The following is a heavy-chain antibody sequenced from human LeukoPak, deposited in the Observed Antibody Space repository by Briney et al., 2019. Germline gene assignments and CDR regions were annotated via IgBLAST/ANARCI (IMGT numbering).Heavy chain of an antibody. CDR2: IYHSGST. J-gene: IGHJ4*02. Sequence: SETLSLTCTVSGGSISSYYWSWIRQPPGKGLEWIGSIYHSGSTYYNPSLKSRVTISVDTSKNQFSLKLSSVTAADTAVYYCARHEWGGASDYWGQGTLVTVSS. D-gene: IGHD1-26*01. CDR1: GGSISSYY. V-gene: IGHV4-59*08. CDR3: ARHEWGGASDY.